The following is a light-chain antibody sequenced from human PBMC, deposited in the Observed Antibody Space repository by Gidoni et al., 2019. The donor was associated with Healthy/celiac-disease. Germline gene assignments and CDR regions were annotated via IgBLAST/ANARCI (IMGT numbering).Light chain of an antibody. V-gene: IGKV4-1*01. CDR2: WAS. Sequence: DIVMPQSPDSLAVSLGERATINCKSGQSGLYSSNNKNYLAWYQQKPGQPPKLLIYWASTRESGVPARFSGSGSGTDFTLTISSLQAEDVAVYYCQQYYSTPITFGQXTRLEIK. CDR1: QSGLYSSNNKNY. J-gene: IGKJ5*01. CDR3: QQYYSTPIT.